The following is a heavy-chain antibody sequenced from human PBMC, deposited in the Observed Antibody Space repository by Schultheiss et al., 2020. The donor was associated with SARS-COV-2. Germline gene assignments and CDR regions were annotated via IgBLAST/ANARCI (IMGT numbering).Heavy chain of an antibody. J-gene: IGHJ6*02. V-gene: IGHV3-53*01. Sequence: GESLKISCAASGFTVSSNYMSWVRQAPGKGLEWVSVIYSGGSTYYADSVKGRFTISRDNSKNTLYLQMNSLRAEDTAVYYCARLDTTKYYYGMDVWGQGTTVTVSS. CDR1: GFTVSSNY. CDR2: IYSGGST. D-gene: IGHD1-14*01. CDR3: ARLDTTKYYYGMDV.